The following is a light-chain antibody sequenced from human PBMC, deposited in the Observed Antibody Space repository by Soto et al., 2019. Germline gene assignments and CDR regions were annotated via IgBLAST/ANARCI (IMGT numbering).Light chain of an antibody. CDR1: QSVNSY. CDR3: QQRSDWPPLT. V-gene: IGKV3-11*01. J-gene: IGKJ4*01. CDR2: DAS. Sequence: EIVLKQSPATLSLSPGERATLSCRASQSVNSYLAWYQQKPGQAPRLLIYDASNRATGIPARFSGSGSGTDFTLTISSLEPEDFAVYYCQQRSDWPPLTFGGGTKVDIK.